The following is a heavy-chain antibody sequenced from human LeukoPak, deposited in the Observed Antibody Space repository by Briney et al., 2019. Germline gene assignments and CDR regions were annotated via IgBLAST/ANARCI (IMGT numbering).Heavy chain of an antibody. CDR1: GYSFTSYW. J-gene: IGHJ4*02. CDR3: ARSRDYSSGWYLIFDY. D-gene: IGHD6-19*01. CDR2: IYPGDSDT. V-gene: IGHV5-51*01. Sequence: AGESLQISCKGSGYSFTSYWIGWVRPMPGKGLEWMGIIYPGDSDTRYSPSFQGQVTISADKSISTAYLQWSSLKASDTAMYYCARSRDYSSGWYLIFDYWGQGTLVTVSS.